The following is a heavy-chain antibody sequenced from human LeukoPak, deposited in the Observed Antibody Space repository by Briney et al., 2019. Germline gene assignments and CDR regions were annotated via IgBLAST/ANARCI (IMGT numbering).Heavy chain of an antibody. V-gene: IGHV4-59*01. J-gene: IGHJ5*02. D-gene: IGHD4-17*01. CDR2: ISNSGTT. Sequence: SETLSLTCTVSAGSINDYYWTWIRHAPGNGLEWIGYISNSGTTDYNPSLKSRVTMSVDTSNNEFSLRLTSVTAADTAMYYCARVVRGAVTSNCFDPWGQGTLVTVSS. CDR3: ARVVRGAVTSNCFDP. CDR1: AGSINDYY.